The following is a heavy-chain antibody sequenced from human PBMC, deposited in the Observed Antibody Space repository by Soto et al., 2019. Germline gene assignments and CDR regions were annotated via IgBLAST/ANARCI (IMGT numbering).Heavy chain of an antibody. V-gene: IGHV1-46*01. Sequence: GASVKVSCKASGYTFTSYWMHWVRQAPGQGREWLGVINPSGGSTTYAEKFQGRVSMTRDTSNNQFSLNLRFVTAADTAVYYCASLQNNWFDPWGQGTLVTVSS. CDR2: INPSGGST. CDR3: ASLQNNWFDP. J-gene: IGHJ5*02. CDR1: GYTFTSYW.